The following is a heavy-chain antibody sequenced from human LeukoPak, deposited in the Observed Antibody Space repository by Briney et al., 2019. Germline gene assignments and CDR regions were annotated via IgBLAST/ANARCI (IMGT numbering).Heavy chain of an antibody. V-gene: IGHV1-8*01. D-gene: IGHD3-10*01. Sequence: ASVKVSCKASGYTFTSYDINWVRQAPGQGLEWTGWMNPNSGNTGYAQKFQGRVTMTRNTSISTAYMELSSLRSEDTAVYYCARTTVWFGERSYYYYYMDVWGKGTTVTISS. J-gene: IGHJ6*03. CDR1: GYTFTSYD. CDR3: ARTTVWFGERSYYYYYMDV. CDR2: MNPNSGNT.